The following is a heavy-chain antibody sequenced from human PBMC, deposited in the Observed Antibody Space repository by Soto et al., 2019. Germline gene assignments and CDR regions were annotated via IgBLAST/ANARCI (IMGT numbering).Heavy chain of an antibody. D-gene: IGHD5-12*01. J-gene: IGHJ6*03. CDR1: GGSFSGYY. V-gene: IGHV4-34*01. Sequence: PSETLSLTCAVYGGSFSGYYWSWIRQPPGKGLEWIGEINHSGSTNYNPSLKSRVTISVDTSKNQFSLKLSSVTAADTAVYYCAGRIVATTYMDVWGKGTTVTVSS. CDR3: AGRIVATTYMDV. CDR2: INHSGST.